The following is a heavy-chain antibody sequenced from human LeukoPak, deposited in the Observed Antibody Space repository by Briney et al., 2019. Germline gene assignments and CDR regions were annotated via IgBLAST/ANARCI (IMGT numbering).Heavy chain of an antibody. J-gene: IGHJ5*02. CDR2: INPNSGGT. D-gene: IGHD2-2*01. CDR3: ARGRIVVVPASNWFDP. Sequence: ASVKVSCKASGYTFTGYYMHWVRQAPGQGLEWMGWINPNSGGTNYAQKFQGRVTMTRDTSISTAHMELSRLRSDDTAVYYCARGRIVVVPASNWFDPWGQGTLVTVSS. CDR1: GYTFTGYY. V-gene: IGHV1-2*02.